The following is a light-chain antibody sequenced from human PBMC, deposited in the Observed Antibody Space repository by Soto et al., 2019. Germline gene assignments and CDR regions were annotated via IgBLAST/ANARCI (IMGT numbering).Light chain of an antibody. V-gene: IGLV1-40*01. CDR1: SSKIGAGYD. CDR2: GNS. Sequence: QSVLTQPPSVSGAPGQRATISCTGRSSKIGAGYDVHWYQQLPGTAPKLLIYGNSNRPSGVPDRFSGSKSGTSASLAITGLQAEDEADYYCQSYDSSLSGFYVFGTGTKVTVL. CDR3: QSYDSSLSGFYV. J-gene: IGLJ1*01.